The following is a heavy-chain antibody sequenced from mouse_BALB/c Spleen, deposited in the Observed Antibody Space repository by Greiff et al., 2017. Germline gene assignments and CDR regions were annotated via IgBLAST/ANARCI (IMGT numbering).Heavy chain of an antibody. J-gene: IGHJ3*01. Sequence: DVMLVESGGGLVQPGGSLKLSCAASGFTFSSYGMSWVRQTPDKRLELVATINSNGGSTYYPDSVKGRFTISRDNAKNTLYLQMSSLKSEDTAMYYCARDQNYYGSSPFAYWGQGTLVTVSA. CDR1: GFTFSSYG. V-gene: IGHV5-6-3*01. D-gene: IGHD1-1*01. CDR3: ARDQNYYGSSPFAY. CDR2: INSNGGST.